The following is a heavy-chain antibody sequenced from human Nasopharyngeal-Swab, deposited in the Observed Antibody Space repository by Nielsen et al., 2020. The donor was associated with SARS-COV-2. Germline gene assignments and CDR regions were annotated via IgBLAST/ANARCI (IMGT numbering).Heavy chain of an antibody. J-gene: IGHJ4*02. Sequence: LSLTCAASGFPSSSYGMHWVRQAPGKGLEWVAVISYDGSNKYYADSVKGRFTISRDNSKNTLYLQMNSLGAEDTAVYYCAKSDSSSLAGDYWGQGTLVTVAS. V-gene: IGHV3-30*18. CDR2: ISYDGSNK. CDR1: GFPSSSYG. CDR3: AKSDSSSLAGDY. D-gene: IGHD6-13*01.